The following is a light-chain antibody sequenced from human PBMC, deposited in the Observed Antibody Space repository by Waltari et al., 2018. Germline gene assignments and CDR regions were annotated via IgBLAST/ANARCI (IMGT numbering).Light chain of an antibody. V-gene: IGKV3-15*01. J-gene: IGKJ2*01. Sequence: EIVMTQSPATLSVSPGEGATLSCRASQSVSSNLAWYQPKPGPAPRLLIYGASTRATGIPARFSGSGSGTEFTLTISSLQSEDFAFYYCQQYNNWPPEDTFGQGTKLEIK. CDR1: QSVSSN. CDR2: GAS. CDR3: QQYNNWPPEDT.